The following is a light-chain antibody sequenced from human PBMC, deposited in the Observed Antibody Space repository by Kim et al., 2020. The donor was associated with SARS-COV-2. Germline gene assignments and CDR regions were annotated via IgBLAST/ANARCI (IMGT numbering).Light chain of an antibody. J-gene: IGLJ3*02. Sequence: PGQSVTISCTGTSSDVGGYIYVSWYQHHPGKAPKLMIYDVTKRPSGVPDRFSGSKSGNTASLTISGLQAEDEADYYCCSYAGSYWVFGGGTQLTVL. V-gene: IGLV2-11*01. CDR1: SSDVGGYIY. CDR3: CSYAGSYWV. CDR2: DVT.